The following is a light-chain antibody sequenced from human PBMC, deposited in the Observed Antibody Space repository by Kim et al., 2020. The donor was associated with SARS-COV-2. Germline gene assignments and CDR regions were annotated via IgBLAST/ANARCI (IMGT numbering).Light chain of an antibody. CDR2: KDT. J-gene: IGLJ3*02. CDR1: ALPNQY. V-gene: IGLV3-25*03. CDR3: QSADSDGTWV. Sequence: VAPGQTASITGSGDALPNQYVYWYQLKPGQAPLLIIYKDTERPSGIPERFSGSISGTTVTLTISGVQAGDEADYFCQSADSDGTWVFGGGTRLTVL.